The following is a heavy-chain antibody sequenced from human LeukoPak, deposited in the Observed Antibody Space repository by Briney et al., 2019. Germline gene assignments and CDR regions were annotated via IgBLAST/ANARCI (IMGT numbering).Heavy chain of an antibody. J-gene: IGHJ5*02. CDR1: GYSFTSYW. CDR2: IYPGDSGT. Sequence: GESLKISCKGSGYSFTSYWIGWVRQMPGKGLEWMGIIYPGDSGTRYSPSFQGQVTISADKSISTAYLQWSSLKASDTAMYYCARQERYCSSTSCLSWFDPWGQGTLVTVSS. V-gene: IGHV5-51*01. D-gene: IGHD2-2*01. CDR3: ARQERYCSSTSCLSWFDP.